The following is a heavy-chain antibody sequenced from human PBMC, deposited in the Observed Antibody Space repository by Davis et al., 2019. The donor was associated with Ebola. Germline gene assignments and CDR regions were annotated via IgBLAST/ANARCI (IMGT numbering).Heavy chain of an antibody. V-gene: IGHV3-33*08. CDR2: IWYDGSNK. D-gene: IGHD2-21*02. CDR1: GFTFSSYA. Sequence: GESLKISCAASGFTFSSYAMHWVRQAPGKGLEWVAVIWYDGSNKYYADSVKGRFTISRDNSKNTLYLQMNSLRAEDTAVYYCARVSGDSPFDYWGQGTLVTVSS. CDR3: ARVSGDSPFDY. J-gene: IGHJ4*02.